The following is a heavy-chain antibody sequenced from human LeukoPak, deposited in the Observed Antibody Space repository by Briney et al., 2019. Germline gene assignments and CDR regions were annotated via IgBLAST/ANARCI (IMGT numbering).Heavy chain of an antibody. CDR1: GGSISSSSYY. CDR3: ARDSPVLLWFGESGGAFDI. Sequence: PSETLSLTCTVSGGSISSSSYYWGWIRQPPGKGLEWIGSIYYSGSTYYNPSLKSRVTISVDTSKNQFSLKLSSVTAADTAVYYCARDSPVLLWFGESGGAFDIWGQGTMVTVSS. V-gene: IGHV4-39*07. J-gene: IGHJ3*02. CDR2: IYYSGST. D-gene: IGHD3-10*01.